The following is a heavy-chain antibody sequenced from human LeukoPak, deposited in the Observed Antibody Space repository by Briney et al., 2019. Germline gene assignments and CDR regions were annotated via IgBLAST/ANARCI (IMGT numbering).Heavy chain of an antibody. CDR1: GYTFTSYG. CDR3: ARDRRAIATAGEYYFDY. V-gene: IGHV1-18*01. CDR2: ISAYNGNT. Sequence: ASVRVSCKASGYTFTSYGISWVRQAPGQGLEWMGWISAYNGNTNYAQKLQGRVTMTTDTSTSTAYMELRSLRSDDTAVYYCARDRRAIATAGEYYFDYWGQGILVTVSS. J-gene: IGHJ4*02. D-gene: IGHD6-13*01.